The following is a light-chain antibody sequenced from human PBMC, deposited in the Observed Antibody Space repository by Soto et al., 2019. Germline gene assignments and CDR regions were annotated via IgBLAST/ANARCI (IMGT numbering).Light chain of an antibody. CDR3: QQYKDWPTIT. Sequence: EIATTQSPATLSVSPGERATLSCRASQSVSSNLAWYQQKPGQAPRLLIYDASTRATVIPARFSGSGSGTEFTLTISSLQSEDFAVYYCQQYKDWPTITFGQGTRLEI. CDR1: QSVSSN. J-gene: IGKJ5*01. CDR2: DAS. V-gene: IGKV3-15*01.